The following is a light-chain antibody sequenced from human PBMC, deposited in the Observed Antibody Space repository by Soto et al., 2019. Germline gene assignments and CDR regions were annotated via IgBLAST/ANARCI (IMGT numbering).Light chain of an antibody. Sequence: DIQMTQSPSTLSASVGDSVTITCRASQNIRNWLAWYQQKPGKAPNPLIYDASSLKSGVPARFSGSGSGTEFTLTISSLQPDDFATYYCQQYNSLSAFTFGPGTKVDIK. CDR2: DAS. CDR1: QNIRNW. CDR3: QQYNSLSAFT. V-gene: IGKV1-5*01. J-gene: IGKJ3*01.